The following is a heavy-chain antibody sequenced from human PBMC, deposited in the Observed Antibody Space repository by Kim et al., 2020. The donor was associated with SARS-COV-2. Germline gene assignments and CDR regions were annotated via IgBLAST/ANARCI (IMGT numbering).Heavy chain of an antibody. CDR2: INHSGST. D-gene: IGHD4-4*01. CDR1: GGSFSGYY. J-gene: IGHJ4*02. Sequence: SETLSLTCAVYGGSFSGYYWSWIRQPPGKGLEWIGEINHSGSTNYNPSLKSRVTISVDTSKNQFSLKLSSVTAADTAVYYCARWTIKDDYSKALDYWGQG. V-gene: IGHV4-34*01. CDR3: ARWTIKDDYSKALDY.